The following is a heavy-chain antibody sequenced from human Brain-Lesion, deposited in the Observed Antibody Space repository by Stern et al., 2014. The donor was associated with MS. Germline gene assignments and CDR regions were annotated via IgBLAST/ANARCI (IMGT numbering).Heavy chain of an antibody. CDR3: ARGRVVPGFQYYATDV. CDR2: IFNSGRT. CDR1: GGSISSGGYY. D-gene: IGHD2-2*01. Sequence: QVQLVESGPGLVKPSQTLSLSCTVSGGSISSGGYYWSWLRHPAGKGLEGIGRIFNSGRTSYKPLPKSRVSILLDPSNTPFSLRMTPMTAADTAVYYCARGRVVPGFQYYATDVWGQGTTVIVSS. J-gene: IGHJ6*02. V-gene: IGHV4-61*02.